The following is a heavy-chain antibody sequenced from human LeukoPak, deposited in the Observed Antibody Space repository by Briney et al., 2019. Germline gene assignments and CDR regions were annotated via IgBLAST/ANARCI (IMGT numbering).Heavy chain of an antibody. J-gene: IGHJ2*01. CDR2: ISAGSDTV. CDR3: TRDLGLRRMI. CDR1: GLSLSSNN. Sequence: AGGSLRLSCAASGLSLSSNNMHWVRQPPGGGLEWLSYISAGSDTVFPADSVRGRFSISRDNARELLFLQMNSLRVDDTAVYYCTRDLGLRRMIWGRGTLVIVSS. V-gene: IGHV3-48*04.